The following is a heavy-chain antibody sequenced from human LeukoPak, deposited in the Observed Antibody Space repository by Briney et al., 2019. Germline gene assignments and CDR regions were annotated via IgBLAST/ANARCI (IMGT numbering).Heavy chain of an antibody. D-gene: IGHD5-12*01. J-gene: IGHJ6*03. CDR1: GFTFSSYA. CDR2: IKQDGSEK. V-gene: IGHV3-7*01. CDR3: ARDNSGYDYEPYYYYYMDV. Sequence: GGSLRLSCAASGFTFSSYAMSWVRQAPGKGLEWVANIKQDGSEKYYVDSVKGRFTISRDNAKNSLYLQMNSLRAEDTAVYYCARDNSGYDYEPYYYYYMDVWGKGTTVTVSS.